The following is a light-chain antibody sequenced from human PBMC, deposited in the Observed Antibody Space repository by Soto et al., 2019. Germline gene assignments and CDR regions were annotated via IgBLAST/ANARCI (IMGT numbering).Light chain of an antibody. CDR1: KIGTKS. J-gene: IGLJ1*01. Sequence: SYELTQPPSVSVAPGQTATVTCGEDKIGTKSVHWYQQKPGQAPVLVVYDNTDRPSGIPERFSGSNSGSTATLTISRVEAVDEADYYCQLWDSITDRYVFGTGTKVTVL. CDR2: DNT. V-gene: IGLV3-21*02. CDR3: QLWDSITDRYV.